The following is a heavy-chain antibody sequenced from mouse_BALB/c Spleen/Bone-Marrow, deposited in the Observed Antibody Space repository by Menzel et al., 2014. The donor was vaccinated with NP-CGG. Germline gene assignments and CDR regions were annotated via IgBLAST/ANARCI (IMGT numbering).Heavy chain of an antibody. J-gene: IGHJ4*01. CDR1: GYTSTSYW. CDR2: IYPGDGDT. D-gene: IGHD1-1*01. V-gene: IGHV1-87*01. CDR3: AREGYYYGYAMDY. Sequence: VQLQESGAELARPGASVKLSCKASGYTSTSYWIQWVKQRPGQGLEWIGAIYPGDGDTRYTQKFKGKATLTADESSSTAYMQLSSLASEDSAVYYCAREGYYYGYAMDYWGQGTSVTVSS.